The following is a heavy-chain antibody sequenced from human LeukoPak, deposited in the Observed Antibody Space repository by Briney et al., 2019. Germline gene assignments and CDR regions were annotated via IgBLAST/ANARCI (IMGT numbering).Heavy chain of an antibody. Sequence: SETLSLTCAVYGGSFSGYYWSWIRQHPGKGLEWIGYIYYSGSTYYNPSLKSRVTISVDTSKNQFSLKLSSVTAADTAVYYCARGTIYDYVWGSYRYYFDYWGQGTLVTVSS. V-gene: IGHV4-31*11. CDR2: IYYSGST. CDR3: ARGTIYDYVWGSYRYYFDY. D-gene: IGHD3-16*02. J-gene: IGHJ4*02. CDR1: GGSFSGYY.